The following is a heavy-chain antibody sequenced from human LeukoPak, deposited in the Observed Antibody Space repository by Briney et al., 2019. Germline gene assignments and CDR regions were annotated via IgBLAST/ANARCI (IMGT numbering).Heavy chain of an antibody. Sequence: KSSETLSLTCGVSGYSIGSGYHWGWIRQPPGKGLEWIATISHSGTTYYSPSLKSRVTISIDTSKNQFSLKLNSVTAADTAVYYCARVEIGVVGNYFDYWGQGTLVTVSS. V-gene: IGHV4-38-2*01. J-gene: IGHJ4*02. CDR2: ISHSGTT. CDR3: ARVEIGVVGNYFDY. CDR1: GYSIGSGYH. D-gene: IGHD6-19*01.